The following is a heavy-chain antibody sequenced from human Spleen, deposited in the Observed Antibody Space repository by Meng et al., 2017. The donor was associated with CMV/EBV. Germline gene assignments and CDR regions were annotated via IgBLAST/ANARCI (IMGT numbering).Heavy chain of an antibody. V-gene: IGHV1-2*02. CDR3: ASYCSSSTCYSYMNYYYYSMDV. Sequence: ASVKVSCKASGYTFTDYYIHWVRQAPGQGLEWMGWMNPNNGNTNFAQSFQGRVTMTRDTSISTAYMELRRLTSDDTAVYFCASYCSSSTCYSYMNYYYYSMDVWGQGTTVTVSS. CDR2: MNPNNGNT. CDR1: GYTFTDYY. D-gene: IGHD2-2*01. J-gene: IGHJ6*02.